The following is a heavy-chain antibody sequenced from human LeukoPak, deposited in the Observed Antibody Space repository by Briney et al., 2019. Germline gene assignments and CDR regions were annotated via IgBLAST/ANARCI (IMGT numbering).Heavy chain of an antibody. J-gene: IGHJ4*02. CDR3: ALVGATSWAPFDY. V-gene: IGHV3-21*01. Sequence: PGGSLRLSCAVSGFTFSRFSMTWVRQAPGKGLEWVSSISSSGSYIYYRDSVKGRFTTSRDNAKNSLYLQMHSLRAEDTAVYYCALVGATSWAPFDYWGQGTLVTVSS. CDR2: ISSSGSYI. CDR1: GFTFSRFS. D-gene: IGHD1-26*01.